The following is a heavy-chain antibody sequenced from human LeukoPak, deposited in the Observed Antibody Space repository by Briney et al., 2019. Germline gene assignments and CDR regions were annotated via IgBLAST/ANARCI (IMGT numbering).Heavy chain of an antibody. D-gene: IGHD6-13*01. Sequence: SQTLSLTCAISGDSVSSNSAAWNWIRQSPSRGLEWLGRTYYRSKWYNDYAVSVKSRITIIPDTSKNQFSLQLNSVTPGDTAVYYCARDSSSWFPPRWGWFDPWGQGTLVTVSS. V-gene: IGHV6-1*01. CDR3: ARDSSSWFPPRWGWFDP. J-gene: IGHJ5*02. CDR2: TYYRSKWYN. CDR1: GDSVSSNSAA.